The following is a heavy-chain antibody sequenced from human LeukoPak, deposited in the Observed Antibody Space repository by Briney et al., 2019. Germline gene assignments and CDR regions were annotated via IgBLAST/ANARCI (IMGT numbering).Heavy chain of an antibody. Sequence: TGGTLTLSCAAYGFTFSSNSMNWVRQAPGKGLEWVSSISSSSSYIYYADSVKGRFTISRDNAKNSLYLQMNSLRAEDTAVYYCARDDYDFWSGPSYMDVWGKGTTVTVSS. D-gene: IGHD3-3*01. V-gene: IGHV3-21*01. CDR1: GFTFSSNS. CDR3: ARDDYDFWSGPSYMDV. CDR2: ISSSSSYI. J-gene: IGHJ6*03.